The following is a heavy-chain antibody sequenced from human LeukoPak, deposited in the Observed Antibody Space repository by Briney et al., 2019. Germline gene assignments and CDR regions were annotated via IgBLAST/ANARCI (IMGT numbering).Heavy chain of an antibody. D-gene: IGHD2-2*01. V-gene: IGHV3-7*01. CDR2: MKHDENEK. J-gene: IGHJ5*02. CDR1: GFTFRRNL. Sequence: GGSLRLSCAASGFTFRRNLMSWVRQPPGKGLEWVATMKHDENEKYYLASVEGRFTVSRDNGKNSLYLQMNSLRAEDTAVYYCARDTDCSSTSCYADNWFDPWGQGTLVTVSS. CDR3: ARDTDCSSTSCYADNWFDP.